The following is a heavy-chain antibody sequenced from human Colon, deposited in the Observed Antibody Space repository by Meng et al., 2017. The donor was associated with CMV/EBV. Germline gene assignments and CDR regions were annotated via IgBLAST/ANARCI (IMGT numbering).Heavy chain of an antibody. Sequence: QVQLQQSGPGLVKPSRTLSLTCXIFGDSVSRDSAAWIWIRQSPSRGLEWLGRTYYRSKWFTDYAVSVKSRITINPDTSKNQVSLLLKSMTPEDTAMYYCVREGVAGYHYFDDWGQGTLVTVSS. V-gene: IGHV6-1*01. CDR2: TYYRSKWFT. CDR3: VREGVAGYHYFDD. CDR1: GDSVSRDSAA. D-gene: IGHD6-19*01. J-gene: IGHJ4*02.